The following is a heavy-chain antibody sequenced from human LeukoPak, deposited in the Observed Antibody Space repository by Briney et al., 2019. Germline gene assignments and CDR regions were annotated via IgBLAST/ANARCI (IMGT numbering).Heavy chain of an antibody. CDR1: GGSISSSNW. CDR3: ARTVAHPPPGAFDI. D-gene: IGHD6-19*01. CDR2: IYHSGSI. V-gene: IGHV4-4*02. J-gene: IGHJ3*02. Sequence: PSETLSLTCAVSGGSISSSNWWSWVRPPPGKGLEWIGEIYHSGSIYYNPSLKSRVTMSVDTSKNQFSLKLSSVTAVDTAVYYCARTVAHPPPGAFDIWGQGTMVTVSS.